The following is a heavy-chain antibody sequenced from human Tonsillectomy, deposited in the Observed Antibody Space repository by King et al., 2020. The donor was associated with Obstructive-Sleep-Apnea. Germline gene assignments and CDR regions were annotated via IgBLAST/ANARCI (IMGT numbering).Heavy chain of an antibody. D-gene: IGHD4-23*01. J-gene: IGHJ4*02. CDR3: TTDDMTTVVSASFDY. Sequence: VQLVESGGGLVKPGGSLRLSCAASGFTFSNAWMSWVRQAPGKGLEWVGRIKSKTDGGTTDYAAPVKGRFTISRDDSKNTLYLQMNSLKTEDTAVYYCTTDDMTTVVSASFDYWSQGTLVTVSS. CDR1: GFTFSNAW. CDR2: IKSKTDGGTT. V-gene: IGHV3-15*01.